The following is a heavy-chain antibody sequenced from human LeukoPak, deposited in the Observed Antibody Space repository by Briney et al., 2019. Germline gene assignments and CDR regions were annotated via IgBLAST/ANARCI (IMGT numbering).Heavy chain of an antibody. CDR2: IIGSGGST. V-gene: IGHV3-23*01. J-gene: IGHJ3*02. CDR1: GFTFSSYA. CDR3: AKRNWNDAFDI. Sequence: GGSLRLSCAASGFTFSSYAMNWVRQAPGKGLEWVSGIIGSGGSTYYADSGKGRFTVSRDNSKNTLYLQMNSLRAGDTAVYFCAKRNWNDAFDIWGQGTMVTVSS. D-gene: IGHD1-1*01.